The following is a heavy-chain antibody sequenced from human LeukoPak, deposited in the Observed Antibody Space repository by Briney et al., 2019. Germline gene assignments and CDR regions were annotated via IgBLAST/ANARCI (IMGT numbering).Heavy chain of an antibody. V-gene: IGHV5-51*01. J-gene: IGHJ4*02. Sequence: GESLKISCKGSGYSFTSYWIGWVRQMPGKGLEWMGIIYPGDSDTRYSPSFQGQVTISADKSISTAYLQWSRLKASDTAMYYCARTAITMVRGVLITYYFDYWGQGTLVTVSS. D-gene: IGHD3-10*01. CDR2: IYPGDSDT. CDR1: GYSFTSYW. CDR3: ARTAITMVRGVLITYYFDY.